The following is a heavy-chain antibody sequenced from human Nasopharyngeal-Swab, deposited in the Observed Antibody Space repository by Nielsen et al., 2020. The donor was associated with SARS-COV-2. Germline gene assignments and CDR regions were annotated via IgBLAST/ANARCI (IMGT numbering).Heavy chain of an antibody. J-gene: IGHJ6*02. CDR2: IYYSGST. D-gene: IGHD2-8*02. Sequence: SETLSLTCTVSGGSISSGDYYWSWIRQPPGKGLEWIGYIYYSGSTYYNPSLRSRVTISVDTSKNQFSLKLSSVTAADTAVYYCARLSGDYYYGMDVWGQGTTVTVSS. CDR3: ARLSGDYYYGMDV. V-gene: IGHV4-30-4*01. CDR1: GGSISSGDYY.